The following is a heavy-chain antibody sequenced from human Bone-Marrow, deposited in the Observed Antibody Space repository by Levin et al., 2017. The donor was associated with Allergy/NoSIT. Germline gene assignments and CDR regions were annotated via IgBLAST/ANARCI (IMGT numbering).Heavy chain of an antibody. D-gene: IGHD3-3*01. CDR1: GGSFSGYY. Sequence: SQTLSLTCAVYGGSFSGYYWSWIRQPPGKGLEWIGEINHSGSTNYNPSLKSRVTISVDTSKNQFSLKLSSVTAADTAVYYCARGTIFGVVIQYYGMDVWGQGTTVTVSS. J-gene: IGHJ6*02. CDR2: INHSGST. CDR3: ARGTIFGVVIQYYGMDV. V-gene: IGHV4-34*01.